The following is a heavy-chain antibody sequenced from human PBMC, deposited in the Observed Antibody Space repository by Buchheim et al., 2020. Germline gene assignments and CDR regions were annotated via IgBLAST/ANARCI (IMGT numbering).Heavy chain of an antibody. CDR2: INQDGSET. V-gene: IGHV3-7*03. CDR1: GFTFSNSW. J-gene: IGHJ5*01. D-gene: IGHD1-26*01. CDR3: VKGVRSNDS. Sequence: EIQLVESGGGLVQPGGSVTLSCAASGFTFSNSWMHWIRQAPGMGLEWVANINQDGSETNYVDSVKGRLTISRDNAKKSLYLQMNSLRVEDTAVYYCVKGVRSNDSWGRGTL.